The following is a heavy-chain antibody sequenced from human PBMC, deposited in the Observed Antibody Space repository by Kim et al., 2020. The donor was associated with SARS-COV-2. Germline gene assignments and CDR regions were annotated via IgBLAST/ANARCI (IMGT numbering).Heavy chain of an antibody. CDR3: ARAGGYDILGPYGMDV. D-gene: IGHD3-9*01. CDR2: INPNSGGT. V-gene: IGHV1-2*04. CDR1: GYTFTGYY. J-gene: IGHJ6*02. Sequence: ASVKVSCKASGYTFTGYYMHWVRQAPGQGLEWMGWINPNSGGTNYAQKFQGWVTMTRDTSISTAYMELSRLRSDDTAVYYCARAGGYDILGPYGMDVWGQGTTVTVSS.